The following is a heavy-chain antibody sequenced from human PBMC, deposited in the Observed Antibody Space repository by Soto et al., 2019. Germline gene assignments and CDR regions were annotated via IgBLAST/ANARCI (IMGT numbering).Heavy chain of an antibody. V-gene: IGHV3-33*01. CDR1: GFTFTSYG. CDR3: ARRIPAAGTGGCDY. Sequence: GGSLRLSCAASGFTFTSYGMHWVRQAPGKGLEWVAVIWYDGSNKYYADSVKGRFTISRDNSKNTLYLQMNSLRAEDTAVYYCARRIPAAGTGGCDYWGQGTLVTVSS. J-gene: IGHJ4*02. CDR2: IWYDGSNK. D-gene: IGHD6-13*01.